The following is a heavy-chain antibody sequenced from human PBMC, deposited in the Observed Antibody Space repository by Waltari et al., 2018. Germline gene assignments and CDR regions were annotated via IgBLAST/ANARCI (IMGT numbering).Heavy chain of an antibody. CDR1: GFTFSNYW. Sequence: EVQLVESGGNLVPPGDSLRPSCAASGFTFSNYWMTWVRQAPGKGLEWVANIKKDGSEKYYVDSVRGRFTISRDNAKNSLFLQMNNLRVEDTAVYYCAHTPDSWGQGTLVTVSS. CDR2: IKKDGSEK. J-gene: IGHJ4*02. V-gene: IGHV3-7*03. CDR3: AHTPDS.